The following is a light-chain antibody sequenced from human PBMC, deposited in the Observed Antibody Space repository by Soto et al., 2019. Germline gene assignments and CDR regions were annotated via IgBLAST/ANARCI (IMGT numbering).Light chain of an antibody. V-gene: IGKV1-5*01. CDR2: DAS. Sequence: DIHVTYYTSTLSASVGGRVTITCRPSESISSWLAWYQQKPGKAPRLLIYDASSLQSGVPSRFSGSASGTDFTLTISSLQSEDFAVYYCQQYTNWPPITFGQGARLEIK. CDR3: QQYTNWPPIT. CDR1: ESISSW. J-gene: IGKJ5*01.